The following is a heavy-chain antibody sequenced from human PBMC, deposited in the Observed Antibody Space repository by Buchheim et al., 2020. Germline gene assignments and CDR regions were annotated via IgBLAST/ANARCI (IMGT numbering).Heavy chain of an antibody. CDR2: INAGIGNT. J-gene: IGHJ4*02. CDR3: ARSFDSSSSYFDS. CDR1: GYTFTTYA. V-gene: IGHV1-3*01. Sequence: QVQLVQSGAEVKKPGASVKVSCKASGYTFTTYAMHWVRQAPGQRLEWMGWINAGIGNTKYSQKFRGRVTITRDTSASTVYMELNSLKSEDTAVYYCARSFDSSSSYFDSWGQGTL. D-gene: IGHD6-6*01.